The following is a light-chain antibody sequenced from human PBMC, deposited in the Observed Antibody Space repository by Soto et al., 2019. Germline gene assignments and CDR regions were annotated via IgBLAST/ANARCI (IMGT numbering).Light chain of an antibody. CDR3: LQDHSYPRT. CDR1: QSISSW. J-gene: IGKJ4*01. Sequence: DIQMTQSPSTLSASVGDRVTMTCRASQSISSWLAWYQQKPGKAPKLLIYKASSLESEVPSRFSGSGSGTDFTLTITSLQPEDFAIYYCLQDHSYPRTFGGGTKVDIK. CDR2: KAS. V-gene: IGKV1-5*03.